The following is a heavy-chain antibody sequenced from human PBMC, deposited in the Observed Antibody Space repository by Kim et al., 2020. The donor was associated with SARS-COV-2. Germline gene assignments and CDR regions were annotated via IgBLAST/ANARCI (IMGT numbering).Heavy chain of an antibody. J-gene: IGHJ4*02. CDR2: INAGNGNT. CDR3: ARDLRYYGSGGYLSGGTGYYFDY. CDR1: GYTFTSYA. D-gene: IGHD3-10*01. Sequence: ASVKVSCKASGYTFTSYAMHWVRQAPGQRLEWMGWINAGNGNTKYSQKFQGRVTITRDTSASTAYMELSSLRSEDTAVYYCARDLRYYGSGGYLSGGTGYYFDYWGQGTLGTVSS. V-gene: IGHV1-3*01.